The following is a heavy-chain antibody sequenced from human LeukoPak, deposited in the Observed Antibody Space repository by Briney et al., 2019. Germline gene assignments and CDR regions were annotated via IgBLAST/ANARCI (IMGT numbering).Heavy chain of an antibody. J-gene: IGHJ2*01. Sequence: SETLSLTCTVSGGSISSYYWSWIQQPPGKGLEWIGYIYYTGSINYNPSLKSRVTISVDTSKNQFSLRLSSVTAADTAVYYCAREGYYDSNGYYNWYFDLWGRGTLVTVSS. D-gene: IGHD3-22*01. V-gene: IGHV4-59*01. CDR3: AREGYYDSNGYYNWYFDL. CDR2: IYYTGSI. CDR1: GGSISSYY.